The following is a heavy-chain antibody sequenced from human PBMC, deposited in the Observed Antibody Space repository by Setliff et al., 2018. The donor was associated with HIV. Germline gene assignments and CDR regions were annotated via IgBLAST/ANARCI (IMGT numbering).Heavy chain of an antibody. CDR3: ARKPGFCSGGGCRGYFDY. D-gene: IGHD2-15*01. V-gene: IGHV4-39*07. CDR1: GGSISSSSYY. J-gene: IGHJ4*02. CDR2: IDYSGST. Sequence: LSLTCTVSGGSISSSSYYWGWIRQPPGKGLEWIGSIDYSGSTYYNPSLKSRVTISVDTSKSQFSLKLSSVTAADTAVYYCARKPGFCSGGGCRGYFDYWGQGTLVTVSS.